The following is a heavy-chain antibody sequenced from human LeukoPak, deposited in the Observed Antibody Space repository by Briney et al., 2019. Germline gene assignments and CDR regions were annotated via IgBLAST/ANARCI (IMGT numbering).Heavy chain of an antibody. CDR2: IRNKANTYTT. CDR1: GFTFSGHY. Sequence: PGGSLRLSCAASGFTFSGHYMDWVRQAPGKGLEWVGRIRNKANTYTTEYAASVKGRFTISRDDSKNSLYLQMSSLKTEDTALYYCTRARYSANDYSDYWGQGTLVTVSS. V-gene: IGHV3-72*01. CDR3: TRARYSANDYSDY. D-gene: IGHD5-12*01. J-gene: IGHJ4*02.